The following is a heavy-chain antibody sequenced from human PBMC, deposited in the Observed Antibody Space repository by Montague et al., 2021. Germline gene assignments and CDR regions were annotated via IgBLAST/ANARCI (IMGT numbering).Heavy chain of an antibody. CDR3: ARRLGIRAPFDY. J-gene: IGHJ4*02. V-gene: IGHV4-59*08. CDR2: IYDSGTT. D-gene: IGHD7-27*01. Sequence: SGTLSLTCTVTGGSISEFYWSWIRQSPEKGPEWIGYIYDSGTTNYNPSLKSRVTISADTSMNQFSLNLRSVTAADTAVYFCARRLGIRAPFDYWGQGTLVTVSS. CDR1: GGSISEFY.